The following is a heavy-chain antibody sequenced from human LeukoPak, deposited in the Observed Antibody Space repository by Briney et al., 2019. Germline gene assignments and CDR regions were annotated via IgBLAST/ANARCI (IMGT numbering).Heavy chain of an antibody. CDR3: ARGTGGGNNSPHDY. CDR1: GFTFSSYS. CDR2: ISSSSYI. J-gene: IGHJ4*02. Sequence: GGSLRLSCAASGFTFSSYSMNWVRQAPGKGLEWVSSISSSSYIYYADSVKGRFTISRDNAKNSLYLQMNSLRAEDTAVYYCARGTGGGNNSPHDYWGQGTLVTVSS. D-gene: IGHD4-23*01. V-gene: IGHV3-21*01.